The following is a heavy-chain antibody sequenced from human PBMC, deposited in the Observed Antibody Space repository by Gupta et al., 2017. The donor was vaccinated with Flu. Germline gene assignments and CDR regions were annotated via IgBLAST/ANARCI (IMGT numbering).Heavy chain of an antibody. Sequence: AQGKWLEWLSVIWYDGSNKYYADSVKGRFTISRDNSKNTLYLQMNSRRAEDTAVYYCARDLGPYSSSSLLGYWGQGTLVTVSS. V-gene: IGHV3-33*01. J-gene: IGHJ4*02. CDR2: IWYDGSNK. D-gene: IGHD6-6*01. CDR3: ARDLGPYSSSSLLGY.